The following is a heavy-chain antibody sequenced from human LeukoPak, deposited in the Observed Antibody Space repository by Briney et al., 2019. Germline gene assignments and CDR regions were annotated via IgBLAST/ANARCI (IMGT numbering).Heavy chain of an antibody. V-gene: IGHV1-69*04. D-gene: IGHD3-22*01. Sequence: ASVKVSCKASVGTFSSYAISWVRQAPGQGLEWMGRIIPILGIANYAQKFQGRVTITADKSTSTAYMELSSLRSEDTAVYYCARDWVDRDSSGYACFAYWGQGTLVTVSS. J-gene: IGHJ4*02. CDR1: VGTFSSYA. CDR3: ARDWVDRDSSGYACFAY. CDR2: IIPILGIA.